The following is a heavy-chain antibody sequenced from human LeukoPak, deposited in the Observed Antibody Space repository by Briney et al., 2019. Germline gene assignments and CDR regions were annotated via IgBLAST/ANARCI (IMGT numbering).Heavy chain of an antibody. CDR3: AKGPIYYYDSSGHWDY. Sequence: PGGSLRLSCAASGFTFSSYGMHWVRQAPGKGLEWVAFIRYDGSNKYYADSVKGRFTISRDNSKNTLYLQMNSLRAEDTAVYYCAKGPIYYYDSSGHWDYWGQGTLVTDSS. CDR2: IRYDGSNK. J-gene: IGHJ4*02. V-gene: IGHV3-30*02. D-gene: IGHD3-22*01. CDR1: GFTFSSYG.